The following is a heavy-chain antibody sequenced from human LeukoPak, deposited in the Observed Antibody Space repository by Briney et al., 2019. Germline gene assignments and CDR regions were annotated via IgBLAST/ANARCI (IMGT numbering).Heavy chain of an antibody. J-gene: IGHJ6*03. Sequence: SETLSLTCTVSGYSISSGYYWGWIRQPPGKGLEWIGSIYHSGSTNYNPSLKSRVTISVDTSKNQFSLKLSSVTAADTAVYYCARLGGIAARHNYYYYMDVWGKGTTVTVSS. CDR2: IYHSGST. D-gene: IGHD6-6*01. V-gene: IGHV4-38-2*02. CDR1: GYSISSGYY. CDR3: ARLGGIAARHNYYYYMDV.